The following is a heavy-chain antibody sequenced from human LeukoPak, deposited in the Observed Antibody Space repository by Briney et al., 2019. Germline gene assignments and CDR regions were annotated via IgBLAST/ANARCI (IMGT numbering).Heavy chain of an antibody. Sequence: SQTLSLTCAISGDSVSSSSAAWSWIRQSPSRGLEWLGRTYYRSKWYNDYAVSVKSRITINPDTSKNQFSLHLNSVTHEDTAIYYCARGSYDSTWTWGQGTLVTVSS. D-gene: IGHD3-22*01. CDR1: GDSVSSSSAA. J-gene: IGHJ4*02. CDR3: ARGSYDSTWT. V-gene: IGHV6-1*01. CDR2: TYYRSKWYN.